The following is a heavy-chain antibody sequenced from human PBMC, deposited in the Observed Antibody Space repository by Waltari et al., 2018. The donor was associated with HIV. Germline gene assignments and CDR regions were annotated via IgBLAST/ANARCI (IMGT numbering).Heavy chain of an antibody. CDR3: ARGAWFDP. CDR1: GGSFSGYY. J-gene: IGHJ5*02. CDR2: INHSGST. Sequence: QVQLQQWGAGLLKPSETLSLTCAVYGGSFSGYYWSWIRQPPGKGLDWIGEINHSGSTNYNPSLKSRVTISVDTSKNQFSLKLSSVTAADTAVYYCARGAWFDPWGQGTLVTVSS. V-gene: IGHV4-34*01.